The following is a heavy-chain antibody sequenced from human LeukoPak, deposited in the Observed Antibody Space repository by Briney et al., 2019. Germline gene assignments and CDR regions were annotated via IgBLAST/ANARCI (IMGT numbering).Heavy chain of an antibody. J-gene: IGHJ3*02. CDR1: GYTFTSYG. D-gene: IGHD6-25*01. V-gene: IGHV1-18*01. CDR3: ASDGPLESGSGAFDI. Sequence: ASVKVSCKASGYTFTSYGISWVRQAPGQGLEWMGWISAYNGNTNYAQKLQGRVTMTTDTSTSTAYMELRSLRSDDTAVYYCASDGPLESGSGAFDIWGQGTMVTVSS. CDR2: ISAYNGNT.